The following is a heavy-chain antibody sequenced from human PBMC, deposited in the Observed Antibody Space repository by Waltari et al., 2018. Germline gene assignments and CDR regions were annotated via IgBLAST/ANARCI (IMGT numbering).Heavy chain of an antibody. Sequence: EVQLLESGGGLVQPGGSLRLSCAASGFTFSSYAMSWVRQAPGKGLEWVSAISGSGGSTYYADSVKGRFTISRDNSKNTLYLQMNSLRAEDTAVYYCAKDLGVWVAVASIIDYWGQGTLVTVSS. CDR2: ISGSGGST. CDR1: GFTFSSYA. CDR3: AKDLGVWVAVASIIDY. V-gene: IGHV3-23*01. J-gene: IGHJ4*02. D-gene: IGHD6-19*01.